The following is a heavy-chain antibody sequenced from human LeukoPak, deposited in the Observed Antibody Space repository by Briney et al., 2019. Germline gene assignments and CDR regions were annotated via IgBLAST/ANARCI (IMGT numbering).Heavy chain of an antibody. J-gene: IGHJ4*02. CDR2: INHSGST. Sequence: SETLSPTCAVYGGFFSGYYWSWIRQPPGKGLEWIGEINHSGSTNYNPSLKSRVTISVDTSKNQFSLKLSSVTAADTAVYYCARQKLYYFDYWGQGTLVTVSS. CDR1: GGFFSGYY. V-gene: IGHV4-34*01. CDR3: ARQKLYYFDY. D-gene: IGHD1-1*01.